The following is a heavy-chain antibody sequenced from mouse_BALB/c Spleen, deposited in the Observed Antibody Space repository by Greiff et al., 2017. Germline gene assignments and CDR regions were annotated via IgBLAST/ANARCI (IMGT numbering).Heavy chain of an antibody. CDR3: ARDYRYSYWYFDV. J-gene: IGHJ1*01. Sequence: VQLQQSGPELVRPGVSVKISCKGSGYTFTDYAMHWVKQSHAKSLEWIGVISTYYGNTNYNQKFKGKATMTVDKSSSTAYMELARLTSEDSAIYYCARDYRYSYWYFDVWGAGTTVTVSS. CDR1: GYTFTDYA. V-gene: IGHV1-67*01. CDR2: ISTYYGNT. D-gene: IGHD2-14*01.